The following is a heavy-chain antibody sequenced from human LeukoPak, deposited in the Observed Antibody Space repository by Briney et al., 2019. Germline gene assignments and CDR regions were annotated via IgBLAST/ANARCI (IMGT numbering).Heavy chain of an antibody. CDR1: GDSSSSYY. V-gene: IGHV4-4*07. CDR2: MHGSGYS. Sequence: SETLSLTCSVSGDSSSSYYWSWIRQAAGKGLEWIGRMHGSGYSTYNPSLKSRVSMSVDTSKNQLFLNLSSVTAADTAVYFCAKDRVGVPAAIHYYGMDVWGQGTKVTVSS. D-gene: IGHD2-2*01. CDR3: AKDRVGVPAAIHYYGMDV. J-gene: IGHJ6*02.